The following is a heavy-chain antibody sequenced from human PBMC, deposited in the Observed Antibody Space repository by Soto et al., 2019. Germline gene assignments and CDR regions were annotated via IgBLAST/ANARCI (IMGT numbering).Heavy chain of an antibody. CDR1: GFTFSNTW. Sequence: EVQVVESGGGLVKPGGSLRLSCAASGFTFSNTWMNWVRQAPGKGLEWIGRIKRKSDGGTADYAAPVKGRFTISRDDSKNTLYLQMNSLRAEDTAVYYCARAAYSGSYLDYWGQGTLVTVSS. V-gene: IGHV3-15*01. CDR3: ARAAYSGSYLDY. J-gene: IGHJ4*02. D-gene: IGHD1-26*01. CDR2: IKRKSDGGTA.